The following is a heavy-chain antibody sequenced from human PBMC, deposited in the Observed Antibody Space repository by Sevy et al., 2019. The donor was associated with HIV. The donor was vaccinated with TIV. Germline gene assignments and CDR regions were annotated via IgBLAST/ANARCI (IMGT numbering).Heavy chain of an antibody. CDR2: IYSGGST. J-gene: IGHJ6*04. CDR3: ARDGGSRGMDV. Sequence: GGSLRLSCAASEFTVSSNYRSWVRQAPGKGLEWVSVIYSGGSTYYADSVKGRFTISRDNSKNTLYLQMNSLRAEDTAVYYCARDGGSRGMDVWGKGTTVTVSS. V-gene: IGHV3-66*02. CDR1: EFTVSSNY. D-gene: IGHD6-13*01.